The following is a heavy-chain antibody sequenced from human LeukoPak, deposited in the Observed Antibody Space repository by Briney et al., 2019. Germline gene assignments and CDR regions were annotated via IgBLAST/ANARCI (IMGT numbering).Heavy chain of an antibody. V-gene: IGHV1-69*13. D-gene: IGHD2-2*01. Sequence: SVKVSCKASGGTFTNYTITWVRQAPGQGLEWMGGIIPIFGTANYAQKFQGRVTITADESTSTAYMELSSLRSEDTATYYCAKIYCGSTSCYDTRGWFDPWGQGTLVTVSS. CDR2: IIPIFGTA. CDR1: GGTFTNYT. J-gene: IGHJ5*02. CDR3: AKIYCGSTSCYDTRGWFDP.